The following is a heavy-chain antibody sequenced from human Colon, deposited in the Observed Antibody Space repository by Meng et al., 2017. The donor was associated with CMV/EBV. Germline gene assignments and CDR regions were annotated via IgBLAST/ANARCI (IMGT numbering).Heavy chain of an antibody. D-gene: IGHD3-10*01. CDR1: GLTFSSYW. J-gene: IGHJ4*02. CDR3: APDTARVRGY. CDR2: INPDESEK. Sequence: GRSLRLSCEVSGLTFSSYWFSWVRQAPEKGLGWVANINPDESEKYYLDSVKGRFTIFGDNATHSLYLQVHRLRVDDTAVYYCAPDTARVRGYWGQGTLVTVSS. V-gene: IGHV3-7*01.